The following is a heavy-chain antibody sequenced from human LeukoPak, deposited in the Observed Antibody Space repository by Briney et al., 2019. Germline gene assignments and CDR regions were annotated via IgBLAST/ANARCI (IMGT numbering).Heavy chain of an antibody. Sequence: ASVKVSCKASGGTVSRYPISWVRQAPGQGLEWMGGIIPIFGTANYAQKFQGRVTITADESTSTAYMELSSLRSEDTAVYYCATVFRYFDWLSYWGQGTLVTVSS. CDR1: GGTVSRYP. D-gene: IGHD3-9*01. J-gene: IGHJ4*02. V-gene: IGHV1-69*13. CDR2: IIPIFGTA. CDR3: ATVFRYFDWLSY.